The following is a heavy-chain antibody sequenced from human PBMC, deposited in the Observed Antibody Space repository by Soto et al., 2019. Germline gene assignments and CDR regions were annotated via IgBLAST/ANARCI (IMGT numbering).Heavy chain of an antibody. Sequence: GGSLRLSCAASGFTFSSYDMHWVRQAPGKGLEWVAVIWYDGSNKYYAGSVKGRFTISRDNSKNTLYLQMNSLRAEDTAVYYCARVGYSGYDPTPEGKDVRGQGTTGTVSS. V-gene: IGHV3-33*01. CDR1: GFTFSSYD. D-gene: IGHD5-12*01. CDR2: IWYDGSNK. CDR3: ARVGYSGYDPTPEGKDV. J-gene: IGHJ6*02.